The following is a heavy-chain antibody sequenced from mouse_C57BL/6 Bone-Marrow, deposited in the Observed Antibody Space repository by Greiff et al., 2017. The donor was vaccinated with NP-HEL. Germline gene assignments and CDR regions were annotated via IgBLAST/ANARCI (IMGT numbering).Heavy chain of an antibody. D-gene: IGHD2-3*01. J-gene: IGHJ3*01. CDR3: ARDDGYYGFAWFAY. V-gene: IGHV1-82*01. CDR2: IYPGDGDT. Sequence: QVQLQQSGPELVKPGASVKISCKASGYAFSSSWMNWVKQRPGKGLEWIGRIYPGDGDTNYNGKFKGKATLTADKSSSTAYMQLSSLTSEDSAVYFCARDDGYYGFAWFAYWGQGTLVTVSA. CDR1: GYAFSSSW.